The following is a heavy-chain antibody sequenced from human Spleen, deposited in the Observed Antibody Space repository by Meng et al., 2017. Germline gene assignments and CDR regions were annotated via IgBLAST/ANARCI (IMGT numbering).Heavy chain of an antibody. CDR3: AREVLERRSLGVDDAFDI. CDR2: INPNSGGT. V-gene: IGHV1-2*02. J-gene: IGHJ3*02. Sequence: ASVKVSCKASGYTFTGYYMHWVRQAPGQGLEWMGWINPNSGGTNYAQKLQGRVTMTRDTSISTAYMELSSLRSDDTAVYYCAREVLERRSLGVDDAFDIWGQGTMVT. D-gene: IGHD1-1*01. CDR1: GYTFTGYY.